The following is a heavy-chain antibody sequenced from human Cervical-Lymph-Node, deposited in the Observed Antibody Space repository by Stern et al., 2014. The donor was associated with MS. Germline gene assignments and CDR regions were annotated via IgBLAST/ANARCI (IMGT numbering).Heavy chain of an antibody. CDR2: ISWNSGSI. D-gene: IGHD6-13*01. V-gene: IGHV3-9*01. CDR3: ARNPSSSWPNWFDP. J-gene: IGHJ5*02. CDR1: GFTFDDYA. Sequence: EVQLVESGGGLVQPGRSLRLSCAASGFTFDDYAMHWVRQAPGKGLEWVSGISWNSGSIGYADSVKGRFTISRDNAKNSLYLQMNSLRAEDTALYYCARNPSSSWPNWFDPWGQGTLVTVSS.